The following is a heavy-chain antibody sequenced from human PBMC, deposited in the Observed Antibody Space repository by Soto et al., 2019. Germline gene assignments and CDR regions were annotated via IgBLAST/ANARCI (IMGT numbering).Heavy chain of an antibody. Sequence: ASLKVSCKASGYTFTSYAMHWVRHAPGQRLEWMGWINAGNGNTKYSQKFQGRVTITRDASASTAYMELSSLRSEDTAVYYCARGLNGYLHYFDYWGQGTPVTVSS. V-gene: IGHV1-3*01. J-gene: IGHJ4*02. D-gene: IGHD5-18*01. CDR2: INAGNGNT. CDR3: ARGLNGYLHYFDY. CDR1: GYTFTSYA.